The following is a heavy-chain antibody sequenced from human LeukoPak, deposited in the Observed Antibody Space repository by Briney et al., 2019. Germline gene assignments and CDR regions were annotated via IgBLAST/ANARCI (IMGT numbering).Heavy chain of an antibody. Sequence: SETLSLTCTVPGGSVNSGSYYWSWIRQPPGKGLEWIGYIYYSGTTNYNPSLKSRATISVDTSKNQFSLKLDSVTAADTAVYYCARDRRDGYNFFDYWGQGTLVTVSS. D-gene: IGHD5-24*01. CDR3: ARDRRDGYNFFDY. CDR1: GGSVNSGSYY. CDR2: IYYSGTT. J-gene: IGHJ4*02. V-gene: IGHV4-61*01.